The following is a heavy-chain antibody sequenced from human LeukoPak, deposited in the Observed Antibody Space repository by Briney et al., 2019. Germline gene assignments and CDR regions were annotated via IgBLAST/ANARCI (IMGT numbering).Heavy chain of an antibody. D-gene: IGHD3-22*01. CDR3: AGYDYTGDDAFDI. CDR2: ISYSSSTI. V-gene: IGHV3-48*04. CDR1: GFTFSSYW. J-gene: IGHJ3*02. Sequence: PGGSLRLSCAASGFTFSSYWMNWVRQAPGKGLEWVSYISYSSSTIYYADSVKGRFTISRDNAKNSLYLQMNSLRAEDMALYYCAGYDYTGDDAFDIWGQGTMVTVSS.